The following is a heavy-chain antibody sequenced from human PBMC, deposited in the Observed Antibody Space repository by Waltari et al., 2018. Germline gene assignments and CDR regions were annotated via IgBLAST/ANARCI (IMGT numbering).Heavy chain of an antibody. J-gene: IGHJ4*02. CDR3: ARLYYDYVWGSYRYPSYYFDY. Sequence: QVQLQESGPGLVKPSETLSLTCTVSGYSISSGYYWGWIRQPPGKGLEWIGSIYHSGSTYYNPSLKSRVTISVDTSKNHVSLTLSSVTSADTAVYYCARLYYDYVWGSYRYPSYYFDYWGQGTLVTVSS. CDR2: IYHSGST. CDR1: GYSISSGYY. D-gene: IGHD3-16*02. V-gene: IGHV4-38-2*02.